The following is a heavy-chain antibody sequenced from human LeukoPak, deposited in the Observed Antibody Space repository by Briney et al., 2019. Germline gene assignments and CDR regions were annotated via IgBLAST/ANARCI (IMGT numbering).Heavy chain of an antibody. CDR2: IYYSGST. V-gene: IGHV4-59*01. J-gene: IGHJ4*02. D-gene: IGHD6-13*01. CDR1: GGSISSYY. Sequence: SETLSLTCTVSGGSISSYYWSWIRQPPGKGLEWIGYIYYSGSTNYNPSLKSRVTISVDTSKNQFSLKLSSVTAADTAVYYCARQLSSSWSQYYFDYWGQGTLVTVSS. CDR3: ARQLSSSWSQYYFDY.